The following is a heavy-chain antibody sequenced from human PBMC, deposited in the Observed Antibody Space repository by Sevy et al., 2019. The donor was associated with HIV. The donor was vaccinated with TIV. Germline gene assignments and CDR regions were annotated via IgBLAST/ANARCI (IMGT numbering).Heavy chain of an antibody. CDR1: GFTVNDKY. CDR3: VGLFLSYRGGWSYFDY. D-gene: IGHD6-19*01. CDR2: IFSSGST. V-gene: IGHV3-66*02. J-gene: IGHJ4*02. Sequence: GGSLRLSCAISGFTVNDKYIIWVRQAPGKGLEWVSVIFSSGSTYYADSAKGRFTISRDISKNTVYLQMNSVRAEDTAVYYCVGLFLSYRGGWSYFDYWGQGTLVTVSS.